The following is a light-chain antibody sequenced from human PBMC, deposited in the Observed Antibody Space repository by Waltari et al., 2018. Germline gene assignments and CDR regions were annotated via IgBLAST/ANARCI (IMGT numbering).Light chain of an antibody. CDR3: QQTYTTPYT. CDR2: TAS. J-gene: IGKJ2*01. V-gene: IGKV1-39*01. CDR1: QYISDY. Sequence: DIQMSQSPSSLSASVGDRVTITCRASQYISDYLHWYQQEPGKAPQLLIYTASTLQSGVPSRFSGSGSGSDFTLTISSLQPEDFATYCCQQTYTTPYTFGQGTRLEIK.